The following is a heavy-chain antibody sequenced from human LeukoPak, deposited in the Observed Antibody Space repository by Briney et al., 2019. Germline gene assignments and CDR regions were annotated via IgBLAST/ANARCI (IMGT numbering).Heavy chain of an antibody. Sequence: LPWGSLRLSCAASGFTFSRYWMNWVRQAPGKGLEWVASIKEDGSEKSYVDSVKGRFTISRDNAKNSLYLQMNSLRAEDTAVYYCVSCGATTCIIRFDHWGQGTLVTVSS. J-gene: IGHJ4*02. D-gene: IGHD4/OR15-4a*01. CDR3: VSCGATTCIIRFDH. CDR2: IKEDGSEK. CDR1: GFTFSRYW. V-gene: IGHV3-7*01.